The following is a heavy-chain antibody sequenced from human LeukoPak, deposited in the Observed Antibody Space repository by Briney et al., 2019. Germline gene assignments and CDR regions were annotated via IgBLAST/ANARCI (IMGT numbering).Heavy chain of an antibody. V-gene: IGHV4-61*01. CDR3: ARGRVRFDP. Sequence: SETMSLTCTVSGGSVNSGNYYWSWIRQPPGKGLEWIGYIYYSGSTNYNPSLKSRVTILVDTSKNQFSLKLSSVTAADTAVYYCARGRVRFDPWGQGTLVTVSS. CDR2: IYYSGST. D-gene: IGHD3-10*01. J-gene: IGHJ5*02. CDR1: GGSVNSGNYY.